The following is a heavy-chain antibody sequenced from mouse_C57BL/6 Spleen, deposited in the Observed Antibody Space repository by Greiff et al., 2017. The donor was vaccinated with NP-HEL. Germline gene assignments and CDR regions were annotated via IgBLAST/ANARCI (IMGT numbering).Heavy chain of an antibody. J-gene: IGHJ2*01. Sequence: EVQLVESGPGLVKPSQSLSLTCSVTGYSITSGYYWNWIRQFPGNKLEWMGYISYDGSNNYNPSLKNRISITRDTSKNQFFLKLNSVTTEDTATYYCARGHITTVVADYWGQGTTLTVSS. CDR2: ISYDGSN. D-gene: IGHD1-1*01. CDR3: ARGHITTVVADY. CDR1: GYSITSGYY. V-gene: IGHV3-6*01.